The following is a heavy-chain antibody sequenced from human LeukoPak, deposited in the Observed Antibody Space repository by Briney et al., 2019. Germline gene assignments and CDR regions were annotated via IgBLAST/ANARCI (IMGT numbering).Heavy chain of an antibody. V-gene: IGHV1-69*05. CDR2: IIPIFGTA. J-gene: IGHJ4*02. D-gene: IGHD5-12*01. Sequence: SVKVSCKASGYTFTSYDISWVRQAPGQGLEWMGGIIPIFGTANYAQKFQGRVTITTDESTSTAYMELSSLRSEDTAVYYCAGLGYSGLGYWGQGTLVTVSS. CDR1: GYTFTSYD. CDR3: AGLGYSGLGY.